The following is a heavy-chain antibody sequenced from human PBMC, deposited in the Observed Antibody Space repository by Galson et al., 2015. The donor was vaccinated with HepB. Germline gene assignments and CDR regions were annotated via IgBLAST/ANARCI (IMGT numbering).Heavy chain of an antibody. CDR3: ARGIAVAASTGYYYGMDV. CDR1: GDSISTYY. Sequence: ETLSLTCTVSGDSISTYYWSWIRQPPGKGLEWIGFIYYSGSTNYSPSLKSRVTISVDTSKNQVSLKLSSVTAADTAVYYCARGIAVAASTGYYYGMDVWGQGTTVTVSS. D-gene: IGHD6-19*01. J-gene: IGHJ6*02. V-gene: IGHV4-59*01. CDR2: IYYSGST.